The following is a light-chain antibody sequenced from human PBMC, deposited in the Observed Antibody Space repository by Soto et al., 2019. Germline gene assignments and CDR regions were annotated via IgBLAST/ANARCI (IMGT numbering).Light chain of an antibody. CDR3: LQRSNWLT. V-gene: IGKV3-11*01. Sequence: ETVMTQSPATLSLSPGERATLSCRASQSVSSYLAWYQQKPGQAPRLLIFGASNRATGIPARFSGSGSGTDFTLTISSLEPEDSAVYYCLQRSNWLTFGGGTKVEIK. J-gene: IGKJ4*01. CDR2: GAS. CDR1: QSVSSY.